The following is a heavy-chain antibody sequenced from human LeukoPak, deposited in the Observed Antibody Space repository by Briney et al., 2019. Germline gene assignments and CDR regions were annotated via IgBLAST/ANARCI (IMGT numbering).Heavy chain of an antibody. Sequence: GGSLRLSCAASGFTFSSYGMHWVRQAPGKGLEWVAVISYDGSNKCYADSVKGRFTISRDNSKNTLYLQMNSLRAEDTAVYYCAKTGIAVAGRGPFDYWGQGTLVTVSS. CDR3: AKTGIAVAGRGPFDY. CDR1: GFTFSSYG. J-gene: IGHJ4*02. CDR2: ISYDGSNK. V-gene: IGHV3-30*18. D-gene: IGHD6-19*01.